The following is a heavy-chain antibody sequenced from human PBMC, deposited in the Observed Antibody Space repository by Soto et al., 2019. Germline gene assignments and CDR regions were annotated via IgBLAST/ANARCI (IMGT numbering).Heavy chain of an antibody. CDR1: GFIFNTLD. Sequence: EVRLLESGGGLVQPGGSLRLSCAASGFIFNTLDMGWVRQAPGKGLEWVSAISHDGVRAYYADSVKGRFTISRDNSKNTLSLQMNSLRAEDTAVYYCAKDSRRYDGWYYFDQWGQGALVTVSS. D-gene: IGHD5-12*01. CDR3: AKDSRRYDGWYYFDQ. CDR2: ISHDGVRA. V-gene: IGHV3-23*01. J-gene: IGHJ4*02.